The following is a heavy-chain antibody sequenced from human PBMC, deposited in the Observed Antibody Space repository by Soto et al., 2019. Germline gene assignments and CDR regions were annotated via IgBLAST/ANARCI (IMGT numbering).Heavy chain of an antibody. CDR1: GFTFSSYA. V-gene: IGHV3-30*04. CDR2: ISYEGSNK. D-gene: IGHD7-27*01. Sequence: GGSLRLSCAASGFTFSSYAMHWVRQAPGKGLEWVAVISYEGSNKYYADSVKGRFTISRDNSKNTLYLQMNSLRAEDTAVYYCARDPWPNWGSGRVSYAFDIWGQGTMVTVSS. J-gene: IGHJ3*02. CDR3: ARDPWPNWGSGRVSYAFDI.